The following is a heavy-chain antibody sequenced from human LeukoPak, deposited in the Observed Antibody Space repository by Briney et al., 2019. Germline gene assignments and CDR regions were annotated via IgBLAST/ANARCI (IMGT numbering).Heavy chain of an antibody. J-gene: IGHJ4*02. D-gene: IGHD3-22*01. CDR2: ISGSGGST. V-gene: IGHV3-23*01. Sequence: GGSLRLSCAGSGFTFNSYAMSWVRQAPGKGLEWVSSISGSGGSTYYTDSVKGRFTISRDNSNNTLYLQMNSLRAEDTAVYYCVKEQDSGAYSRFDYWGQGTLVTVSS. CDR1: GFTFNSYA. CDR3: VKEQDSGAYSRFDY.